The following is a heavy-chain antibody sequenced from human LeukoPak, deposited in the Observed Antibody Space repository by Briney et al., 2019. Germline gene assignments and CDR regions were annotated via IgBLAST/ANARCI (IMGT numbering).Heavy chain of an antibody. D-gene: IGHD6-19*01. Sequence: PGGSLRLSCAASGFTFDDYAMHWVRQAPGKGLEWVSGISWNSGSIGYADSVKGRFTISRDNAKNSLYLQMNSLRAEDTVLYYCAKEGIAVAGTDWFDPWGQGTLVTVSS. CDR2: ISWNSGSI. CDR3: AKEGIAVAGTDWFDP. J-gene: IGHJ5*02. CDR1: GFTFDDYA. V-gene: IGHV3-9*01.